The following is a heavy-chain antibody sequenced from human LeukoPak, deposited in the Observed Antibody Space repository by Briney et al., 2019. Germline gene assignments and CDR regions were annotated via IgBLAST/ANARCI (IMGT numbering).Heavy chain of an antibody. J-gene: IGHJ5*01. D-gene: IGHD2-8*02. V-gene: IGHV4-34*01. CDR3: ARQMWYWDS. CDR2: INHTGST. Sequence: SETLSLTCAVYGGSFSDHYWSWIRQPPGKGLEWIGEINHTGSTSYNPSLRSRVTISVDTSKSQFSLKLSSVTAADTAVYYCARQMWYWDSWGQGSLVTVSS. CDR1: GGSFSDHY.